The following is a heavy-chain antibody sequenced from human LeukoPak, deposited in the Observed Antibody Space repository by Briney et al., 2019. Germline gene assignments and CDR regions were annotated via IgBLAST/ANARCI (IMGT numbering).Heavy chain of an antibody. J-gene: IGHJ4*02. CDR1: GGSISSGDYS. CDR3: ARVYYGSGPSPFFDY. V-gene: IGHV4-30-4*01. CDR2: IYYSGST. D-gene: IGHD3-10*01. Sequence: SETLSLTCTVSGGSISSGDYSWSWIRQPPGKGLEWIGYIYYSGSTYYNPSLKSRVTISVDTSKNQFSLKLSSVTAADTAVYYCARVYYGSGPSPFFDYWGQGTLVTVSS.